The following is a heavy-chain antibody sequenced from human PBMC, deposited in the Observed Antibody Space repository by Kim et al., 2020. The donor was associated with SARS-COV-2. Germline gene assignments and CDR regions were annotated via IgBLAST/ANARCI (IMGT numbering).Heavy chain of an antibody. J-gene: IGHJ5*02. CDR3: ARAWWLGGGWFDP. CDR2: IYYSGST. D-gene: IGHD6-19*01. Sequence: SETLSLTCTVSGGSISSYYWSWIRQPPGKGLEWIGYIYYSGSTNYNPSLKSRVTISVDTSKNQFSLKLSSVTAADTAVYYCARAWWLGGGWFDPWGQGTLVTVSS. V-gene: IGHV4-59*01. CDR1: GGSISSYY.